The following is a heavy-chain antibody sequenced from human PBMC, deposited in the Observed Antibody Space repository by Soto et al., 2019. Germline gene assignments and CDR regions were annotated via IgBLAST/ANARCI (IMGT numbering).Heavy chain of an antibody. CDR3: GKDQLYIRGVIHNWFDP. Sequence: SVKVSCKASGGTFSSYTISWVRQAPGQGLEWMGRIIPILGIANYAQKFQGRVTITADNSKNTLYLQMNSLRAEDTAVYYCGKDQLYIRGVIHNWFDPWGQGTLVTVSS. D-gene: IGHD3-10*02. J-gene: IGHJ5*02. CDR1: GGTFSSYT. CDR2: IIPILGIA. V-gene: IGHV1-69*04.